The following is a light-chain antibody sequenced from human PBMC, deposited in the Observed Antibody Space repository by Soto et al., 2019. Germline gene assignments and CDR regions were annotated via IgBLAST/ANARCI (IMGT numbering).Light chain of an antibody. J-gene: IGKJ4*01. CDR2: GAS. CDR1: QSVSSSY. CDR3: QQYNNWPPLT. Sequence: TQSTGTLSLSPGERATLSCRASQSVSSSYLAWYQQKPGQAPRLLIYGASTRATGIPARFSGSGSGTEFTLTISSLQSEDFAVYYCQQYNNWPPLTFGGGSKV. V-gene: IGKV3-15*01.